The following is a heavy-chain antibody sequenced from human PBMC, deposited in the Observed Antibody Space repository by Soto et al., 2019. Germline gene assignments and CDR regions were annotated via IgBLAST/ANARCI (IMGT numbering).Heavy chain of an antibody. Sequence: GGSLRLSCAASGFPFSSYSMNWVRQAPGKGLECVSYITSSSSNIYYADSVKGRFTISRDNSKNTLYLQMNSLRAEDTAVYYCARDSIPPLYYDFWSGSEGSFDYWGQGTLVTVSS. D-gene: IGHD3-3*01. CDR3: ARDSIPPLYYDFWSGSEGSFDY. V-gene: IGHV3-48*01. CDR1: GFPFSSYS. CDR2: ITSSSSNI. J-gene: IGHJ4*02.